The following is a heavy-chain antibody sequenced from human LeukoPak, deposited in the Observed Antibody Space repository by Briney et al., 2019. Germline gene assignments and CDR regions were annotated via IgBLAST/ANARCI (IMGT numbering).Heavy chain of an antibody. V-gene: IGHV3-23*01. CDR1: GFTFSSYA. CDR2: ISGSGGST. J-gene: IGHJ4*02. Sequence: GGSLRLSCAASGFTFSSYAMSWVRQAPGKGLVWVSAISGSGGSTYSADSVKGRFTISRDNSKNTLYLQMNSLRPEDTAVYYCARESDWYFDYWGQGTLVTVSS. CDR3: ARESDWYFDY. D-gene: IGHD2-21*02.